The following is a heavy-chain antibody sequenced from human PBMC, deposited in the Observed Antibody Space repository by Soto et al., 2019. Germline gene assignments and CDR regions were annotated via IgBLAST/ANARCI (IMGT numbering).Heavy chain of an antibody. J-gene: IGHJ4*02. CDR3: ARQLIY. Sequence: PSETLSLTCTVSGVSISNYFWSWVRQTPGKGLEWIGYIYDSGSTYYNSSLKSRVTMSVDTSKNQFSLKLSSVTAADTAVYYCARQLIYWGQRTPVTVSS. D-gene: IGHD6-13*01. CDR2: IYDSGST. V-gene: IGHV4-59*08. CDR1: GVSISNYF.